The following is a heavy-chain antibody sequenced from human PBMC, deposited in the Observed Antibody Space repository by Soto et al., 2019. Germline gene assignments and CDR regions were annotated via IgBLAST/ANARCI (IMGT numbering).Heavy chain of an antibody. CDR3: TRDASRDSSARGWFDP. Sequence: PGGSLRLSCAASGFTFRSFTMNWVRQAPGKGLEWVSTISSNSAYIYYTDALRGRFTISRDNAKNSLHLQMNSLRAEDTAVYYCTRDASRDSSARGWFDPWGQGTPVTVSS. CDR2: ISSNSAYI. J-gene: IGHJ5*02. V-gene: IGHV3-21*01. CDR1: GFTFRSFT. D-gene: IGHD6-13*01.